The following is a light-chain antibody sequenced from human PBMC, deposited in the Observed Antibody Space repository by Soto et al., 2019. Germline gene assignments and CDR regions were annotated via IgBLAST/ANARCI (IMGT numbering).Light chain of an antibody. CDR1: QGVSRN. Sequence: EIVMTQSPATLSVSPGESATLSCRASQGVSRNLAWYQQRPGQPPRLLIYGASTRATGIPARFSGSGSDTDFTLTISSLQPEDLALYYCHQYNNWSPSTFGQGTKLEIK. J-gene: IGKJ2*01. CDR2: GAS. CDR3: HQYNNWSPST. V-gene: IGKV3-15*01.